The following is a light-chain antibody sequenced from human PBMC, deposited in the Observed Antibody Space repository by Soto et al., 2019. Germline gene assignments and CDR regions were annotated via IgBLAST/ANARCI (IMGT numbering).Light chain of an antibody. CDR1: QGSSPPY. Sequence: IVLPQPQATLSWSPGKRAPLPSRPSQGSSPPYLAWYQQKPGQAPRLLIFAASSRASGIPDRFSGSGSGTDFTLTIDRLEPEDFAVYYCQQYSTSPLTFGGGTKVEI. J-gene: IGKJ4*01. V-gene: IGKV3-20*01. CDR3: QQYSTSPLT. CDR2: AAS.